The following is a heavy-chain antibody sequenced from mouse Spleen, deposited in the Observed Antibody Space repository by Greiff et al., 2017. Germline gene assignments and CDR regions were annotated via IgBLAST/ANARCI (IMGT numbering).Heavy chain of an antibody. D-gene: IGHD1-1*01. CDR3: ARCSPIYYYGSSYGYFDV. Sequence: VQLQQSGPELVKPGASVKISCKASGYAFSSSWMNWVKQRPGKGLEWIGRIYPGDGDTNYNGKFKGKATLTADKSSSTAYMQLSSLTSEDSAVYFCARCSPIYYYGSSYGYFDVWGAGTTVTVSS. J-gene: IGHJ1*01. V-gene: IGHV1-82*01. CDR1: GYAFSSSW. CDR2: IYPGDGDT.